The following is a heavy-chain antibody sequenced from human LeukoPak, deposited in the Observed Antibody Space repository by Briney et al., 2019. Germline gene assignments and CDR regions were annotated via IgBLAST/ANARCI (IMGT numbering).Heavy chain of an antibody. CDR1: GYTFTSYG. CDR2: ISAYNGNT. Sequence: ASVKVSCKASGYTFTSYGISWVRRAPGQGLEWMGWISAYNGNTNYAQKLQGRVTMTTDTSTSTAYMELRSLRSDDTAVYYCARADDSSGYLDTNFDYWGQGTLVTVSS. D-gene: IGHD3-22*01. J-gene: IGHJ4*02. V-gene: IGHV1-18*01. CDR3: ARADDSSGYLDTNFDY.